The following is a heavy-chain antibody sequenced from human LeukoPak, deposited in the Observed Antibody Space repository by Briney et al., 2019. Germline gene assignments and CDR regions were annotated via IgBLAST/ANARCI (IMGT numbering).Heavy chain of an antibody. CDR3: ARDPGYCSSTSCYTRYFDY. V-gene: IGHV3-30-3*01. CDR2: ISYDGSNK. D-gene: IGHD2-2*02. J-gene: IGHJ4*02. CDR1: GFTFSSYA. Sequence: GRSLRLSCAASGFTFSSYAMHWVRQAPGKGLEWVAVISYDGSNKYYADSVKGRFTISRDNSKNTLYLQMNSLRAEDTAVYYCARDPGYCSSTSCYTRYFDYWGQGTLVTVSS.